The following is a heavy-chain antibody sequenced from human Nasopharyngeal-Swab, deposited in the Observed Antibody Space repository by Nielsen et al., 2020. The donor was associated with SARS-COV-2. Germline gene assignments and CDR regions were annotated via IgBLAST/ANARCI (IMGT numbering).Heavy chain of an antibody. CDR3: ARDKGMRDYVWGSYRSSYYYYYGMDV. V-gene: IGHV3-7*01. CDR2: IKQDGSEK. D-gene: IGHD3-16*02. CDR1: GFTFSRCW. J-gene: IGHJ6*02. Sequence: GESLKISCAGSGFTFSRCWMSWVRQAPGKGLEWVANIKQDGSEKYYEDSVKGRFTISRDNAKNSLYLQMNSLRAEDTAVYYCARDKGMRDYVWGSYRSSYYYYYGMDVWGQGTTVTVSS.